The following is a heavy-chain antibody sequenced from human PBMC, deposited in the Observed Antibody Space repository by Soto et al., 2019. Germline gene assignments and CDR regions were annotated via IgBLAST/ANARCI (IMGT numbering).Heavy chain of an antibody. CDR1: GYSFTSYW. CDR3: ARRRDGYNFELEAFDI. Sequence: GESLKISCKGSGYSFTSYWIGWVRQMPGKGLEWMGIIYPGDSDTRYSPSFQGQVTISADKPISTAYLQWSSLKASDTAMYYCARRRDGYNFELEAFDIWGKGTMVTVSS. CDR2: IYPGDSDT. J-gene: IGHJ3*02. V-gene: IGHV5-51*01. D-gene: IGHD5-12*01.